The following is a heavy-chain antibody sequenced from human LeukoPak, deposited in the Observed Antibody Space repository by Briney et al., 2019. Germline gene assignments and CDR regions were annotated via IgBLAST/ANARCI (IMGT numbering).Heavy chain of an antibody. D-gene: IGHD6-13*01. CDR3: ARGQPGVAAAGNLDY. Sequence: GGSLRLSCAASGFTFGDYAMHWVRQAPGKGLEWVSRIGWNSGSIAYADSVEGRSTISRDNAKNSLYLQMNSLRAEDTAVYYCARGQPGVAAAGNLDYWGQGTLVTVSS. CDR1: GFTFGDYA. CDR2: IGWNSGSI. V-gene: IGHV3-9*01. J-gene: IGHJ4*02.